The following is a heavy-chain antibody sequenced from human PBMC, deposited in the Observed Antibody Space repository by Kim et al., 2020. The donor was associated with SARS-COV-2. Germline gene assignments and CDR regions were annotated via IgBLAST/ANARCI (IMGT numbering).Heavy chain of an antibody. CDR2: ISYDGSNK. J-gene: IGHJ4*02. Sequence: GGSLRLSCAASGFTFSSYGMHWVRQAPGKGLEWVAVISYDGSNKYYADSVKGRFTISRDNSKNTLYLQMNSLRAEDTAVYYCAKDGPTHGFDYWGQGTLVTVSS. CDR1: GFTFSSYG. CDR3: AKDGPTHGFDY. V-gene: IGHV3-30*18.